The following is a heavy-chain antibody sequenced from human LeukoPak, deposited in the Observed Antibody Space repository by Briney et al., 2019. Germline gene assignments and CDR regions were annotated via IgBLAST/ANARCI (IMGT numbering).Heavy chain of an antibody. Sequence: PSETLSLTCTVSGGSISSSSYYWGWIRQPPGKGLEWIGSIYYSGSTYYNPSLKSRVTISVDTSKNQFSLKLSSVTAADTAVYYCARVLLRYFDWYPWFDPWGQGTLVTVSS. J-gene: IGHJ5*02. CDR3: ARVLLRYFDWYPWFDP. CDR1: GGSISSSSYY. D-gene: IGHD3-9*01. V-gene: IGHV4-39*07. CDR2: IYYSGST.